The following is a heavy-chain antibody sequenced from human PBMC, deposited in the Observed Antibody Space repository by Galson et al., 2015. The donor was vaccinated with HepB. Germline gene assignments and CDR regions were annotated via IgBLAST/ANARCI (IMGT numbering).Heavy chain of an antibody. CDR3: AKEGTGGDYYYYMDV. CDR2: VWPDANNK. D-gene: IGHD1/OR15-1a*01. Sequence: SLRLSCAASGVTFSTHGMHWVRQAPGKGLEWVAVVWPDANNKYYADSVKGRFTISRDNSKNTLYLQMNSLRAEDTAVYYCAKEGTGGDYYYYMDVWGKGTTVTVSS. V-gene: IGHV3-33*06. CDR1: GVTFSTHG. J-gene: IGHJ6*03.